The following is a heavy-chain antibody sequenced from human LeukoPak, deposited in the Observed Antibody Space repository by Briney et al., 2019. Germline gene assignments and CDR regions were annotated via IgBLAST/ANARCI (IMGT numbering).Heavy chain of an antibody. J-gene: IGHJ3*02. CDR3: ARPYCAGDNCDPDAAFNI. V-gene: IGHV3-21*01. D-gene: IGHD2-21*02. Sequence: GGSLRLSCAASGFTFSSYSMNWVRQAPGKGLEWVSSISSSSSYIYYADSVKGRFTISRDSAKNSLYLQMNSLRAEDTAVYYCARPYCAGDNCDPDAAFNIWGQGTVVTVSS. CDR1: GFTFSSYS. CDR2: ISSSSSYI.